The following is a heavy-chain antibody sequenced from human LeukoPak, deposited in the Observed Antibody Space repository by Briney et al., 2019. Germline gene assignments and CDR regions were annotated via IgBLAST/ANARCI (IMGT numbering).Heavy chain of an antibody. J-gene: IGHJ4*02. V-gene: IGHV5-51*01. D-gene: IGHD6-13*01. CDR2: IYHGDSDT. CDR1: GNSFTSYW. CDR3: ARHGSSNIDS. Sequence: GESLKISCKGSGNSFTSYWDGWVRQMSGKGVEWMRMIYHGDSDTRYSPSFQGQVTISANKTISTAYLQWISQKASDTAMYYCARHGSSNIDSWGQGTLVTVSS.